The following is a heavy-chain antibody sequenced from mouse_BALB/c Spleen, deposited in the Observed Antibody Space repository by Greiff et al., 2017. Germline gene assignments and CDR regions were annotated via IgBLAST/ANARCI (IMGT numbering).Heavy chain of an antibody. CDR2: INPYNDGT. CDR3: ARDYGKAFMDY. V-gene: IGHV1-14*01. D-gene: IGHD2-1*01. CDR1: GYTFTSYV. Sequence: EVQRVESGPELVKPGASVKMSCKASGYTFTSYVMHWVKQKPGQGLEWIGYINPYNDGTKYNEKFKGKATLTSDKSSSTAYMELSSLTSEDSAVYYCARDYGKAFMDYWGQGTSVTVSS. J-gene: IGHJ4*01.